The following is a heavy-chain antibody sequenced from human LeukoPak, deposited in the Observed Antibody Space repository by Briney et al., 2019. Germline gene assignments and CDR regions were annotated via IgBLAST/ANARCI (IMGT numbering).Heavy chain of an antibody. Sequence: GGSLRLSCAASGFTLSSYAMSWVSQAPGKGLEWVSSISGNSGSTYYADSVKGRFTISRDNSKNTVYLQMNSLRAEDTAVYYCAKVSAWAMVGATYFDYWGQGTLVTVSS. D-gene: IGHD1-26*01. V-gene: IGHV3-23*01. CDR1: GFTLSSYA. CDR3: AKVSAWAMVGATYFDY. CDR2: ISGNSGST. J-gene: IGHJ4*02.